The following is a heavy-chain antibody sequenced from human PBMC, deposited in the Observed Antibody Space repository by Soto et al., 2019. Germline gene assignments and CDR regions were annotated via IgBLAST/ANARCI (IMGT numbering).Heavy chain of an antibody. D-gene: IGHD2-2*01. CDR1: GGSISSGGYY. CDR2: IYYSGST. J-gene: IGHJ3*01. V-gene: IGHV4-31*03. CDR3: GGDFCSSTSCTRGIKN. Sequence: SETLSLTCTVSGGSISSGGYYWSWIRQHPGKGLEWIGYIYYSGSTYYNPSLKSRVTISVDTSKNQFSLKLSSVTAADTAVYYCGGDFCSSTSCTRGIKNWGQGTMVTVSS.